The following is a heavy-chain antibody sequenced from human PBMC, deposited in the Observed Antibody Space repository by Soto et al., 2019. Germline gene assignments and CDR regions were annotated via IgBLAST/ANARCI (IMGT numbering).Heavy chain of an antibody. V-gene: IGHV4-61*01. Sequence: SETLSLTCTVSGGSDSSTSYYWTWIRQPPGKGLEWIGYVHYSGSTNHHPSLKSRVAMSVDTSKPHFSLKLSSVTAADTAVYYCASAWEHLYFDSWGQVARVAVAS. CDR2: VHYSGST. J-gene: IGHJ4*02. CDR1: GGSDSSTSYY. CDR3: ASAWEHLYFDS. D-gene: IGHD1-26*01.